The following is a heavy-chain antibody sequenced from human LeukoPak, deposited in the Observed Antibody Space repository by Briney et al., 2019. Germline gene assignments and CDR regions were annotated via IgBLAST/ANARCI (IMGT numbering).Heavy chain of an antibody. D-gene: IGHD1-26*01. J-gene: IGHJ5*02. V-gene: IGHV1-2*02. CDR2: INPNSGGT. CDR3: AGDWEGATPSWFDP. CDR1: GCTFTGYY. Sequence: GASVKVSCKASGCTFTGYYMHWVRQAPGQGLEWMGWINPNSGGTNYAQKFQGRVTMTRDTSISTAYMELSRLRSDDTAVYYCAGDWEGATPSWFDPWGQGTLVTVSS.